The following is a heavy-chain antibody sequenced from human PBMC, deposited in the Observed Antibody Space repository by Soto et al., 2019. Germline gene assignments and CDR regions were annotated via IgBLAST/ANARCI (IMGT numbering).Heavy chain of an antibody. CDR2: ISAYNGNT. J-gene: IGHJ4*02. CDR1: GYTFTSYA. D-gene: IGHD1-20*01. V-gene: IGHV1-18*01. CDR3: ARVSNWNFFDF. Sequence: QVQLVQSGAEVKKPGASVKVSCKASGYTFTSYAISWVRQAPGQGLEWMGWISAYNGNTNYAQKLQGRVTMPTDTSTSTAYMELRSLSSDDTAVYYCARVSNWNFFDFWGQGTLGTVSS.